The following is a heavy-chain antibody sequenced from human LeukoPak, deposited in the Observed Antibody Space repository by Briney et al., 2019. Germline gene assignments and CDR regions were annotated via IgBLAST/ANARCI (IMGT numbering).Heavy chain of an antibody. J-gene: IGHJ4*02. Sequence: GGSLRLSCAASGFTFSTYGMHWVRQAPGKGLEWVAFIRSDGSIKYYSDSVKGRFTISRDDSKNTPYLQMNSLRAEDTAVYYCAKDVPAAYFDYWGQGTLVTVSS. D-gene: IGHD2-2*01. CDR1: GFTFSTYG. CDR3: AKDVPAAYFDY. V-gene: IGHV3-30*02. CDR2: IRSDGSIK.